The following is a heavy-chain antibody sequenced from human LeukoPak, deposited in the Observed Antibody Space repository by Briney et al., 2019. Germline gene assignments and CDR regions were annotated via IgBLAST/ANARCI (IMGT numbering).Heavy chain of an antibody. Sequence: ASVKVSCKASGYTFTSYGISWMRQAPGQGLEWMGSISPYNGNTNYAERLQGRVIMTTDTSTRTAYMELRSLRSDDTAVFYCARDQYDYVWGSYRPYFDYWGQGTLVTVSS. CDR3: ARDQYDYVWGSYRPYFDY. D-gene: IGHD3-16*02. V-gene: IGHV1-18*04. J-gene: IGHJ4*02. CDR2: ISPYNGNT. CDR1: GYTFTSYG.